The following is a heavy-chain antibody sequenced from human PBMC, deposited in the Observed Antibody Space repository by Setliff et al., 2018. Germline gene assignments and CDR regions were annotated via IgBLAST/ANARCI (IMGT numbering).Heavy chain of an antibody. Sequence: SETLSLTCAVYGDSFSDYYWSWIRQPPGKGLEWIEEINHRGSTNYSPSLRSRVTMSVDSSKNQFSLRLTSVTAADTAVYYCARVDFTMLQGVLGQWGQGTLVTVSS. J-gene: IGHJ1*01. CDR3: ARVDFTMLQGVLGQ. CDR2: INHRGST. V-gene: IGHV4-34*01. CDR1: GDSFSDYY. D-gene: IGHD3-10*01.